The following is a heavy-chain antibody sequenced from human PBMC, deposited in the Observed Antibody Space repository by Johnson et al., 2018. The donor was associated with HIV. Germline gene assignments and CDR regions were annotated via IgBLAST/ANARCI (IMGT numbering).Heavy chain of an antibody. CDR2: ISYDGSNK. J-gene: IGHJ3*02. D-gene: IGHD6-6*01. Sequence: QVQLVESEGGLVQPGGSLRLSCTASGFTVSSNYMSWVRQAPGKGLEWVAVISYDGSNKYYADSVKGRFTISRDNSKNTLYLQMNSLRAEDTAVYYCAFIEYSSLDAFDIWGQGTMVTVSS. V-gene: IGHV3-30*03. CDR3: AFIEYSSLDAFDI. CDR1: GFTVSSNY.